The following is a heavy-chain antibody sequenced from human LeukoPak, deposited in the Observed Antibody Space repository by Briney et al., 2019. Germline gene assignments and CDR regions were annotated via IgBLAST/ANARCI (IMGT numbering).Heavy chain of an antibody. CDR2: IYSGGST. J-gene: IGHJ4*02. D-gene: IGHD1-26*01. V-gene: IGHV3-66*02. Sequence: GGSLRLSCAASGLTVSSNYMSWVRQAPRKGLEWVSVIYSGGSTYYADSVKGRFTISRDNSKNTLYLQMNSLRAEDTAVYYCARETYSGSSGPFDYWGQGTLVTVSS. CDR1: GLTVSSNY. CDR3: ARETYSGSSGPFDY.